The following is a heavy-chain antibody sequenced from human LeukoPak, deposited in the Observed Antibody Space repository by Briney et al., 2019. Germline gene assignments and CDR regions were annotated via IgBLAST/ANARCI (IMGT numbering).Heavy chain of an antibody. CDR2: IYYSGST. D-gene: IGHD6-13*01. V-gene: IGHV4-39*01. J-gene: IGHJ4*02. Sequence: SETLSFTCTVSGGSISSSSYYWGWIRQPPGKGLEWIGSIYYSGSTSYNPSLKSRVTISIDTSKNQFSLNLNSVTAADTAVYYCARLPYSSSWSYYFDYWGQGTLVTVSS. CDR3: ARLPYSSSWSYYFDY. CDR1: GGSISSSSYY.